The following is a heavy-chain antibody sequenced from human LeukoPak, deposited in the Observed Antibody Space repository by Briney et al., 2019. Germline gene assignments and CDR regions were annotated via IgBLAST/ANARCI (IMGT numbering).Heavy chain of an antibody. CDR1: GYSISSGYY. D-gene: IGHD2-2*01. V-gene: IGHV4-38-2*02. J-gene: IGHJ6*03. Sequence: SETLSLTCTVSGYSISSGYYWGWIRQPPGKGLEWIGSIYPSGSTYYNPSLKSRVTISVDTSKNQFSLKLSSVTAADTAVYYCARCYCSSTSCRYYYYYYIDVWGKGTTVTVSS. CDR2: IYPSGST. CDR3: ARCYCSSTSCRYYYYYYIDV.